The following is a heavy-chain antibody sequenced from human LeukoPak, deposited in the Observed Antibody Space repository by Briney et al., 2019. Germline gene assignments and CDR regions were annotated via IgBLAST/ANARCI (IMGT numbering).Heavy chain of an antibody. CDR2: ITGSGANI. D-gene: IGHD3-10*01. Sequence: GGSLRLSCAASGFTFSSYAMAWVRQAPGKGLEWVSAITGSGANIFYTESVKGRFTISRDNSKNTLYLQMNSLRAEAPPVYYGEKVQRYYSGSGNTQGFDYWRQGNLVTVSS. J-gene: IGHJ4*02. V-gene: IGHV3-23*01. CDR1: GFTFSSYA. CDR3: EKVQRYYSGSGNTQGFDY.